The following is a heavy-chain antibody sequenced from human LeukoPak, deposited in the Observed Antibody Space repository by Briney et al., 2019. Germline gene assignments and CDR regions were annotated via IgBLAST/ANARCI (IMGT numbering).Heavy chain of an antibody. CDR2: INHSGST. CDR3: AGTGDLYYYMDV. CDR1: GGSFSGYY. Sequence: SETLSLTRAVYGGSFSGYYWSWIRQPPGKGLEWIGEINHSGSTNYNPSLKSRVTISVDTSKNQFSLKLSSVTAADTAVYYCAGTGDLYYYMDVWGKGTTVTVSS. D-gene: IGHD7-27*01. J-gene: IGHJ6*03. V-gene: IGHV4-34*01.